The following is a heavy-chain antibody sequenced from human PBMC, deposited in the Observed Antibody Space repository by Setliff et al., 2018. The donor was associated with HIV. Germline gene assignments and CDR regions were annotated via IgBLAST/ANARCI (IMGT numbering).Heavy chain of an antibody. Sequence: GGSLRLSCAASGFTFSSYEINWVRQAPGKGLEWVSVIYGGGTTHYADSVKGRFTISRDNSWDTVDLQMNTLRAEDTAVYYCAKVPLFVVVPAALGGMDVWGQGTTVTVSS. CDR3: AKVPLFVVVPAALGGMDV. CDR2: IYGGGTT. J-gene: IGHJ6*02. CDR1: GFTFSSYE. D-gene: IGHD2-2*01. V-gene: IGHV3-53*01.